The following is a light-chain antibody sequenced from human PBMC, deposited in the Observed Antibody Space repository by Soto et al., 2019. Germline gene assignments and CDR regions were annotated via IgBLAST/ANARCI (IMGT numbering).Light chain of an antibody. J-gene: IGKJ4*01. CDR1: DNIGRF. Sequence: EIGVTQSPVTLYVSPGERATLSCSASDNIGRFLARYQQYPGKAPSLLIYDASERAMGIPARFSGSGSGTEFTLTISTLEPEDFALYYCQQRSDWPPHFGGGTTVEIK. CDR3: QQRSDWPPH. V-gene: IGKV3-11*01. CDR2: DAS.